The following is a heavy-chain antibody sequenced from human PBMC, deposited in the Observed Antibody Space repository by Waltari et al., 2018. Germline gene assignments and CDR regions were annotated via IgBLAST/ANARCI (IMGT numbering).Heavy chain of an antibody. CDR1: GFTFSSYA. J-gene: IGHJ2*01. D-gene: IGHD6-19*01. V-gene: IGHV3-30*04. CDR3: AREILNIAVAGDWYFDL. Sequence: QVQLVESGGGVVQPGRSLRLSCAASGFTFSSYAMHWVRQAPGKGLEWVAVISYDGSNKYYEKAVKGRLTNSRDNSKNTLYLQMNSLRAEDTAVYYCAREILNIAVAGDWYFDLWGRGTLVTVSS. CDR2: ISYDGSNK.